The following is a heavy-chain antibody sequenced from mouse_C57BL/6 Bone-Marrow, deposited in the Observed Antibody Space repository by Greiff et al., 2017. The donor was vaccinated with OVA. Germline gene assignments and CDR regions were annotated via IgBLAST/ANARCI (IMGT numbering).Heavy chain of an antibody. Sequence: VQLVESGPELVKPGASVKISCKASGYTFTDYYINWVKQRPGQGLEWIGWIFPGSGSTYYNEKFKGKATLTVDKSSSTAYMLLSSLTSEDSAVYFCARREGYYGSSYWYFDVWGTGTTVTVSS. CDR3: ARREGYYGSSYWYFDV. CDR2: IFPGSGST. V-gene: IGHV1-75*01. J-gene: IGHJ1*03. CDR1: GYTFTDYY. D-gene: IGHD1-1*01.